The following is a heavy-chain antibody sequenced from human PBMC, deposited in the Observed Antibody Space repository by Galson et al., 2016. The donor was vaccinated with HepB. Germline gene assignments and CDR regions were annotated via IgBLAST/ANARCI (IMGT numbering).Heavy chain of an antibody. J-gene: IGHJ4*02. D-gene: IGHD6-13*01. CDR2: ISYHGSNT. Sequence: SLRLSCAASGFTFSNYAMHWVRQAPGKGLEWVAVISYHGSNTYYADSVKGRFTISRDNSKNTLFLQMNSLRAEDTAVYYCAREPSKYSSSWTFDFWGQGTLVTVSS. V-gene: IGHV3-30*04. CDR1: GFTFSNYA. CDR3: AREPSKYSSSWTFDF.